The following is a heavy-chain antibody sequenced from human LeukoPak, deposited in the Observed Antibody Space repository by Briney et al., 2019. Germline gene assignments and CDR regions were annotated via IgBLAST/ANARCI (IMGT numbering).Heavy chain of an antibody. V-gene: IGHV4-59*01. CDR1: GGSISSYY. D-gene: IGHD3-3*01. Sequence: SETLSLTCTVSGGSISSYYWSWIRQPPGKGLEWIGYIYYSGSTNYNPSLKSRVTISVDTSKNQFPLKLSSVTAADTAVYYCARAYYDFWSGYEYYFDYWGQGTLVTVSS. CDR3: ARAYYDFWSGYEYYFDY. CDR2: IYYSGST. J-gene: IGHJ4*02.